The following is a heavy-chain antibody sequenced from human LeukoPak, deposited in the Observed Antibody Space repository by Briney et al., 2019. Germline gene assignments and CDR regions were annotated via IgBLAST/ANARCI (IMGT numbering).Heavy chain of an antibody. V-gene: IGHV3-30-3*01. CDR1: GFTFSSYA. D-gene: IGHD3-3*01. CDR2: ISYDGSNK. J-gene: IGHJ4*02. Sequence: GRSLRLSCAASGFTFSSYAMHWVRQAPGKGLEWVAVISYDGSNKYYADSVKGRFTISRDNSKNTLYLQMNSLRAEDTAVYYCAKDGAGDFWSGLPLPYFDYWGQGTLVTVSS. CDR3: AKDGAGDFWSGLPLPYFDY.